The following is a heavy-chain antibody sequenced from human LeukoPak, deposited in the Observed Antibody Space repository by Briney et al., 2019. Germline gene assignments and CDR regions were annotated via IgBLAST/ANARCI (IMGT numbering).Heavy chain of an antibody. CDR1: GFTFTTYW. J-gene: IGHJ6*03. D-gene: IGHD1-26*01. CDR3: ARDPYSGSYSDYYYYYMDV. Sequence: GGSLRLSCAASGFTFTTYWMSWVRQAPGKGLEWVANIKQDGTEKYYVDSVKGRFTISRDNAKNSLYLQMNSLRAEDTAVYYCARDPYSGSYSDYYYYYMDVWGKGTTVTVSS. CDR2: IKQDGTEK. V-gene: IGHV3-7*01.